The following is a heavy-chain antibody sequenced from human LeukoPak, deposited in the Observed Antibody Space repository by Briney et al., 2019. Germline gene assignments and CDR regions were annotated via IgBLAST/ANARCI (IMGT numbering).Heavy chain of an antibody. CDR1: GYSISNGYY. D-gene: IGHD2-15*01. CDR3: ARAGYVVVVAATSRPPDY. Sequence: SETLSLTCTVSGYSISNGYYWGWIRQPPGKGLEWVGSISHRGSTNYNPSLKSRVTISVDTSKNQSSLKLSSVTAADTAVYYCARAGYVVVVAATSRPPDYWGQGTLVTVSS. J-gene: IGHJ4*02. CDR2: ISHRGST. V-gene: IGHV4-38-2*02.